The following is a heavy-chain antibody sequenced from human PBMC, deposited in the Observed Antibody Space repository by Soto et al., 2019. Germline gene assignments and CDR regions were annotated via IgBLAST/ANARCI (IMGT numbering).Heavy chain of an antibody. J-gene: IGHJ4*02. CDR1: GFTFSNYA. CDR2: ISASAGTT. D-gene: IGHD2-2*01. Sequence: GGSLRLSCAASGFTFSNYAISWVRQAPGKGLEWVSSISASAGTTYYADSVKGRFTISRGNSNNKVYLHMNSLRAEDTAVYNCATGTGGYAQLDDWGQGTVVTVSS. CDR3: ATGTGGYAQLDD. V-gene: IGHV3-23*01.